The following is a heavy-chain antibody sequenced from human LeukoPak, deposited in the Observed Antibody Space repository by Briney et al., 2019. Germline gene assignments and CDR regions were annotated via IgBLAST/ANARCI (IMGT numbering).Heavy chain of an antibody. CDR3: AKPVSGGLAVTADWFHP. CDR2: INANSGTT. D-gene: IGHD6-19*01. V-gene: IGHV3-23*01. CDR1: GYAFSFYA. J-gene: IGHJ5*01. Sequence: GGSLRLSCAASGYAFSFYAMSWLRQPPGKGLEWVSTINANSGTTSYAASVRGRFTISRDNSKNTLYLQVNTLRADDTATYYCAKPVSGGLAVTADWFHPWGQGTLVVVSS.